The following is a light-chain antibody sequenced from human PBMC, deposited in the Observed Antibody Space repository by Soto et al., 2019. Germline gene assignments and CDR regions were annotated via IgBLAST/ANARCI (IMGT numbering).Light chain of an antibody. CDR3: QSYDTSLSAEV. CDR2: GNT. Sequence: QSVLTQPPSVSGAPGQRVTISCTGSSSNIGADYHVHWYRQVPGAAPKLLIYGNTNRPSGVPDRFSGSKSGTSASLAITGLQAEDEADYYCQSYDTSLSAEVFGRWTKLTVL. J-gene: IGLJ3*02. CDR1: SSNIGADYH. V-gene: IGLV1-40*01.